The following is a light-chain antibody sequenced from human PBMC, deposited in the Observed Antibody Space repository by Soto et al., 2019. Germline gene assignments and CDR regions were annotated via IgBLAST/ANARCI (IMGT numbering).Light chain of an antibody. CDR2: DVS. CDR1: STDVGGYNY. CDR3: CSYAGRDTLYV. J-gene: IGLJ1*01. V-gene: IGLV2-11*01. Sequence: SVLTNPLSVSRSPGQAVTISCTGTSTDVGGYNYVSWYQQHPGKVPTLMIYDVSKRPSGVPDRFSGSKSGNTASLTISGLHAEDEADYYCCSYAGRDTLYVFGSGTKVTVL.